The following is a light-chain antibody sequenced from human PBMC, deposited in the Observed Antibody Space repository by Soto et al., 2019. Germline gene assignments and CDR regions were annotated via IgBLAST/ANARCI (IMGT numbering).Light chain of an antibody. CDR3: QSYNDWPFA. Sequence: EIVLNQSPGTLSVSPGERVTLSCRASESLSTFLAWYQQKPGQAPRLLIYGASTKATGIPARFSGSGSATDVTLTISSLQSEDSAVYYCQSYNDWPFAFGQGTKLEI. CDR2: GAS. J-gene: IGKJ2*01. CDR1: ESLSTF. V-gene: IGKV3-15*01.